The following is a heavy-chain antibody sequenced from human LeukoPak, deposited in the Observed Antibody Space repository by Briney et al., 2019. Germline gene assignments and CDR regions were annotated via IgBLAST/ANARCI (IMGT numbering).Heavy chain of an antibody. CDR3: ARVDGLWFGDVSHYYYYMDV. CDR1: GYTFTSYG. J-gene: IGHJ6*03. Sequence: ASVKVSCKASGYTFTSYGISWVRQAPGQGLEWMGWISAYNGNTNYAQKLQGRVTTTTDTSTSTAYMELRSLRSDDTAVYYCARVDGLWFGDVSHYYYYMDVWGKGTTATVSS. D-gene: IGHD3-10*01. V-gene: IGHV1-18*01. CDR2: ISAYNGNT.